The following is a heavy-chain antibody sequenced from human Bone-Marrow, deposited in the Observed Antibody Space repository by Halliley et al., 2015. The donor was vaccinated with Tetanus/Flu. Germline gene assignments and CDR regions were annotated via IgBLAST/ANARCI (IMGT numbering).Heavy chain of an antibody. Sequence: LGWVANIGQDGRERNYLDSVKGRFTISRGNGKSSLFLQINSLTVDDTAVYYCAAGTGWTSEPWGQGTQVSVSS. J-gene: IGHJ5*02. D-gene: IGHD1-1*01. CDR3: AAGTGWTSEP. CDR2: IGQDGRER. V-gene: IGHV3-7*03.